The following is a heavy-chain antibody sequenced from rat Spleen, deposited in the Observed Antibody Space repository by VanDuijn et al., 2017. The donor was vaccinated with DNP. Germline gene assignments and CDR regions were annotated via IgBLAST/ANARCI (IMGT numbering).Heavy chain of an antibody. CDR3: ARRWPSYNWFAY. V-gene: IGHV5-29*01. CDR2: ISYDGSST. CDR1: GFTFSNYG. Sequence: EVQLVESGGGLVQPGRSLKLSCAASGFTFSNYGMAWVRQAPTKGLEWVATISYDGSSTYYRDSVKGRFTISRDNAKSTLYLQMDSLRSEDTATYYCARRWPSYNWFAYWGQGTLVTVSS. J-gene: IGHJ3*01.